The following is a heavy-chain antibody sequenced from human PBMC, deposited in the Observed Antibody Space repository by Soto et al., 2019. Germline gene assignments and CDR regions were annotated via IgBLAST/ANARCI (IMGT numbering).Heavy chain of an antibody. D-gene: IGHD3-10*01. CDR1: GFSLSTSGVG. J-gene: IGHJ4*02. Sequence: QITLKESGPTLVNPTQTLTLTCTFSGFSLSTSGVGVGWIRQPPGKALEWLALIYWDDDKRYSPSLKSRLTITKDTFKNQVVLTMTNMDPVDTATYYCAHSRITMVRGVPPFDYWGQGTLVTVSS. CDR3: AHSRITMVRGVPPFDY. CDR2: IYWDDDK. V-gene: IGHV2-5*02.